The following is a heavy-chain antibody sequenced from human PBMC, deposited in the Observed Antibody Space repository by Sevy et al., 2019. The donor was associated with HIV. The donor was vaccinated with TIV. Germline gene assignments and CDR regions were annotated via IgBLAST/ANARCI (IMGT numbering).Heavy chain of an antibody. D-gene: IGHD6-13*01. CDR3: AKDCPSPPWEYSSSWYGYFDY. V-gene: IGHV3-30*02. CDR1: GFTFSSYG. Sequence: GGSLRLSCAASGFTFSSYGMHWVRQAPGKGLEWVAFIRYDGSNKYYADSVKGQFTISRDNSKNTLYLQMNSLRAEDTAVYYCAKDCPSPPWEYSSSWYGYFDYWGQGTLVTVSS. J-gene: IGHJ4*02. CDR2: IRYDGSNK.